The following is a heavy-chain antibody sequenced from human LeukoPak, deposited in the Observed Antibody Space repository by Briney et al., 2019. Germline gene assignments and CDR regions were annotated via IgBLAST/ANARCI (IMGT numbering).Heavy chain of an antibody. Sequence: GESLKISCKGFGYSFTSYWIGWVRQMPGKGLEWMGIIYPGDSDTRYSPSFQGQVTISADKSISTAYLQWSSLKASDTAMYYCARSLVEMATIEGFGYWGQGTLVTVSS. V-gene: IGHV5-51*01. CDR1: GYSFTSYW. J-gene: IGHJ4*02. CDR2: IYPGDSDT. D-gene: IGHD5-24*01. CDR3: ARSLVEMATIEGFGY.